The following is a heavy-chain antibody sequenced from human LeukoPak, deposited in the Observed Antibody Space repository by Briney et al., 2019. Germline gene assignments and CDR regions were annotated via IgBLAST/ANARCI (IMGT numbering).Heavy chain of an antibody. Sequence: SVKVSCKASGGTFSSYAISLVRQAPGQGLEWMGGIIPIFGTANYAQKFQGRVTITTDESTSTAYMELSSLRSEDTAVYYCANPSSIPDAFDIWGQGTMVTVSS. CDR1: GGTFSSYA. D-gene: IGHD3-3*02. V-gene: IGHV1-69*05. CDR3: ANPSSIPDAFDI. J-gene: IGHJ3*02. CDR2: IIPIFGTA.